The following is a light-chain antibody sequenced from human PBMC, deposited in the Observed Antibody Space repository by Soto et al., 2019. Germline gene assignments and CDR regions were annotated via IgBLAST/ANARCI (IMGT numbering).Light chain of an antibody. Sequence: DIQMTQSPSTLSASVGDRVTITCRASQRISNWLAWYQQKPGKAPKVLIYKASTLESGVPSRFSGSGSGTEFTLTISSLQPEDVATYYCKHYNIYSWTFGQGTKVEIK. J-gene: IGKJ1*01. CDR3: KHYNIYSWT. V-gene: IGKV1-5*03. CDR2: KAS. CDR1: QRISNW.